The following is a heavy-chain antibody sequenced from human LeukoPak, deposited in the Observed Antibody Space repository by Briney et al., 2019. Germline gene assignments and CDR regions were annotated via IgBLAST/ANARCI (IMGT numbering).Heavy chain of an antibody. V-gene: IGHV5-51*01. D-gene: IGHD2-8*02. CDR3: VRVLWTWALNYYYGMDV. J-gene: IGHJ6*02. CDR1: GYPFTSYW. CDR2: IYPSDSDT. Sequence: GESLKISCKGSGYPFTSYWIAWVRQMPGKGLEWMGIIYPSDSDTIYSTSFQGQVTISADKSISTAYLQWDNLKASDTATYYCVRVLWTWALNYYYGMDVWGQGTTVTVSS.